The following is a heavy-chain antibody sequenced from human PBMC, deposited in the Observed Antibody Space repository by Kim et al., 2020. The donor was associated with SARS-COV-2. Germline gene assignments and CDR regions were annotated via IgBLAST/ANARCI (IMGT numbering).Heavy chain of an antibody. Sequence: AQKLQGRVTMTTDTSTSTAYMELRSLRSDDTAVYYCARRGSGILTGYGDYWGQGTLVTVSS. J-gene: IGHJ4*02. D-gene: IGHD3-9*01. CDR3: ARRGSGILTGYGDY. V-gene: IGHV1-18*01.